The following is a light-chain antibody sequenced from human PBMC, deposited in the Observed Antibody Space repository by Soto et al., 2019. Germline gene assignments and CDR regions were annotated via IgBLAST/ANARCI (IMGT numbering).Light chain of an antibody. CDR2: AAS. CDR3: QHYHSYPWT. Sequence: DIQMTQSPSSASASVGDRVTIICRARQGISSWLAWYQHKPGKAPKLLIYAASSLQSGVPSRFSGIGSGTEFTLTISSLQPDDFGTYYCQHYHSYPWTFGKGTKVDIK. J-gene: IGKJ1*01. V-gene: IGKV1D-16*01. CDR1: QGISSW.